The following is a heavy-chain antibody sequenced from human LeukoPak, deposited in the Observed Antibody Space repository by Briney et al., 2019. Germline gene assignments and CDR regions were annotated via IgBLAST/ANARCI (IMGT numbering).Heavy chain of an antibody. J-gene: IGHJ4*02. CDR2: IYYGGST. CDR3: ARRKAVRPDYYFDY. CDR1: GGSISGYY. V-gene: IGHV4-59*08. D-gene: IGHD6-6*01. Sequence: TSETLSLTCSVSGGSISGYYWSWIRQPPGQGLEWIGYIYYGGSTNYNPSLKSRVIISRDTSKNQFSLKLSSVTAADTAVYYCARRKAVRPDYYFDYWGQGTLVTVSS.